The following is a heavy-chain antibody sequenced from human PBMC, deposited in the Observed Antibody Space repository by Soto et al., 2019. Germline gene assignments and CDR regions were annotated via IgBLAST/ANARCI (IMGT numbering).Heavy chain of an antibody. CDR1: GGTFTTYA. V-gene: IGHV1-69*01. J-gene: IGHJ6*02. Sequence: QVKLVQSGAEVKKPGSSVRVSCQASGGTFTTYAFNWVRQAPGQGLEWMGGIIPMYNKPNYAPNFLGRVTISAAPSTSTTYMELTTLRSEDTAVYFCARGYSGGYYYAMDVWGQGTTVTVSS. D-gene: IGHD4-4*01. CDR3: ARGYSGGYYYAMDV. CDR2: IIPMYNKP.